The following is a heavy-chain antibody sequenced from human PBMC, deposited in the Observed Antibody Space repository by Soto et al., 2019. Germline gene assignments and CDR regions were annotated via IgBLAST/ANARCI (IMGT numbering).Heavy chain of an antibody. CDR2: IRSKTYAETT. D-gene: IGHD5-12*01. J-gene: IGHJ4*02. V-gene: IGHV3-49*03. CDR1: GFTFGDYA. Sequence: PGESLRLSCTASGFTFGDYAMSWFRQAPGKGLEWVGFIRSKTYAETTEYAASVKGRFTISRDDSKSIGYLQMNSLKTEDTAVYYCTRDRSTVATLNFDYWGQGTLVTVST. CDR3: TRDRSTVATLNFDY.